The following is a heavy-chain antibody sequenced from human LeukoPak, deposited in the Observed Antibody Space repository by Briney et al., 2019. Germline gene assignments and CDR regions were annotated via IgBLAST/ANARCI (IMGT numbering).Heavy chain of an antibody. Sequence: GGSLRPSCAASGFTVSTKYMSWVRQAPGEGLEWVSTIYTSGDTYYAASVKGRFTITRDDSKTTLYLQVNSLRAEDTAVYYCARGLYTTRHLNHFDYWGQGTLVTVSS. V-gene: IGHV3-53*01. CDR3: ARGLYTTRHLNHFDY. J-gene: IGHJ4*02. CDR1: GFTVSTKY. CDR2: IYTSGDT. D-gene: IGHD2-2*02.